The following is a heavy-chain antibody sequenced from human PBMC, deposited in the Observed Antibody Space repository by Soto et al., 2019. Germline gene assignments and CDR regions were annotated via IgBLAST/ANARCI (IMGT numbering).Heavy chain of an antibody. CDR3: ARLEWSYGRGDGMDV. Sequence: EVQLVESGGGLVKPGGSLRLSCAASGFTFSSYSMNWVRQAPGKGLEWVSSISSSSSYIYYADSVQGRFTSARDNAKNSLYLQMNSLGAEDTAVYYCARLEWSYGRGDGMDVWGQGTTVTVSS. V-gene: IGHV3-21*01. CDR1: GFTFSSYS. D-gene: IGHD5-18*01. CDR2: ISSSSSYI. J-gene: IGHJ6*02.